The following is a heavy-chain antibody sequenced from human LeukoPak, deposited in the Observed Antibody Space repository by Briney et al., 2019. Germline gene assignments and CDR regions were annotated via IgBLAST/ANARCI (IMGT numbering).Heavy chain of an antibody. CDR3: AKGSGYRYGYSYDY. V-gene: IGHV3-33*06. CDR1: GFTFSSFG. J-gene: IGHJ4*02. Sequence: PGRSLRLSCVASGFTFSSFGMNWVRQAPGKGLEWVAVIWHDRRNKYYGDSVKGRFSISRDNSKNSLYLQMDSLRAEDTAVYYCAKGSGYRYGYSYDYWGQGTQVTVSS. D-gene: IGHD5-18*01. CDR2: IWHDRRNK.